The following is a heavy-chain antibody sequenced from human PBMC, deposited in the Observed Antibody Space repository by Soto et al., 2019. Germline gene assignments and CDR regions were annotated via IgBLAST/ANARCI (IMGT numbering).Heavy chain of an antibody. V-gene: IGHV1-69*13. CDR1: GGTFSSYA. CDR2: IIPIFGTA. J-gene: IGHJ4*02. CDR3: ASGEWEPWDY. D-gene: IGHD1-26*01. Sequence: GASVTVSCKASGGTFSSYAISWVRQAPGQGLEWMGGIIPIFGTANYAQKFQGRVTITADESTSTAYMELSSLRSEDTAVYYCASGEWEPWDYWGQGTLVTVSS.